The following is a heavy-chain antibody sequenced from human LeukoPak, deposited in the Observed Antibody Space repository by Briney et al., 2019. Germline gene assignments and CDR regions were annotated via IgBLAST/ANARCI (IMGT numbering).Heavy chain of an antibody. CDR3: ASGLDTPLAFDI. J-gene: IGHJ3*02. CDR2: MNPNSGNT. CDR1: GYTFTSYD. V-gene: IGHV1-8*03. Sequence: ASVKVSCKASGYTFTSYDINWVRQDTGQGLEWMGWMNPNSGNTGYAQKFQGRVTITRNTSISTAYMELSSLRSEDTAVYYCASGLDTPLAFDIWGQGTMVTVSS.